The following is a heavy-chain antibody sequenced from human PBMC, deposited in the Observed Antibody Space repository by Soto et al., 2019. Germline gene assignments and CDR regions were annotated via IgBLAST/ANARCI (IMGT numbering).Heavy chain of an antibody. CDR3: AAGVLLWFGEEGRSPFDY. CDR2: ISAYNGNT. J-gene: IGHJ4*02. D-gene: IGHD3-10*01. V-gene: IGHV1-18*01. Sequence: ASVKVSCKASGYTFTSYGISWVRQAPGQGLEWMGWISAYNGNTNYAQKLQGRVTMTTDTSTSTAYMELSSLRSEDTAVYYCAAGVLLWFGEEGRSPFDYWGQGTLVTVSS. CDR1: GYTFTSYG.